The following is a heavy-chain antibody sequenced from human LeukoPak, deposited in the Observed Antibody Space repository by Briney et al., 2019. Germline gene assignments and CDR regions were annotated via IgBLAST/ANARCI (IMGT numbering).Heavy chain of an antibody. Sequence: SVKVSCKASGGTFSSYAISWVRQAPGQGLEWMGGIIPIFGTANYAQKFQGRVTITADESTITAYMELSSLRSEDTAVYYCAREGWGGFTDKNYYYYMDVWGKGTTVTVSS. CDR1: GGTFSSYA. V-gene: IGHV1-69*13. J-gene: IGHJ6*03. D-gene: IGHD5-12*01. CDR3: AREGWGGFTDKNYYYYMDV. CDR2: IIPIFGTA.